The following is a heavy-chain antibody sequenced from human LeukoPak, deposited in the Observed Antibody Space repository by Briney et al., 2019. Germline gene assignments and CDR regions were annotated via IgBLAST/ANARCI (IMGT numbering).Heavy chain of an antibody. CDR2: IYYSGST. J-gene: IGHJ5*02. Sequence: SETLSLTCTVSGGSISSSSYYWGWIRQPPGKGLEWIGSIYYSGSTYYNPSLKSRVTISVDTFKNQFSLKLSSVTAADTAVYYCASRITIFGVVTEGPWGQGTLVTVSS. V-gene: IGHV4-39*01. CDR3: ASRITIFGVVTEGP. D-gene: IGHD3-3*01. CDR1: GGSISSSSYY.